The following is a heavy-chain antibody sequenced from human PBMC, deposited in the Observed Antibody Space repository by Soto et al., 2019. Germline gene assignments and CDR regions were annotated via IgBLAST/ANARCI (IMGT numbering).Heavy chain of an antibody. CDR2: INHSGST. Sequence: PSETLSLTCAVYGGSFSGYYWSWIRHPPGKGLEWIGEINHSGSTNYNPSLKSRVTISVDTSKNQFSLKLSSVTAADTAVYYCARERGYSYGILYYYYGMDVWGQGTTVTVSS. D-gene: IGHD5-18*01. CDR3: ARERGYSYGILYYYYGMDV. CDR1: GGSFSGYY. J-gene: IGHJ6*02. V-gene: IGHV4-34*01.